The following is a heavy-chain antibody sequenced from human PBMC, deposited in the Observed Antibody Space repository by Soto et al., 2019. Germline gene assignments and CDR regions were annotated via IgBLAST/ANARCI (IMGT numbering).Heavy chain of an antibody. D-gene: IGHD3-22*01. J-gene: IGHJ4*02. CDR1: GFTFSSYA. CDR2: ISGSGGST. V-gene: IGHV3-23*01. Sequence: GGSLRLSCAASGFTFSSYAMSWVRRAPGKGLEWVSAISGSGGSTYYADSVKGRFTISRDNSKNTLYLQMNSLRAEDTAVYYCAKNPRMYYYDSSGWYYFDYWGQGTLVTVSS. CDR3: AKNPRMYYYDSSGWYYFDY.